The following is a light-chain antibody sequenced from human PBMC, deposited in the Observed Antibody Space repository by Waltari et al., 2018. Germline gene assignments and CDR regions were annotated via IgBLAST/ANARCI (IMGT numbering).Light chain of an antibody. J-gene: IGKJ2*01. CDR1: QSLVFSNGNNY. CDR3: MQALQAPYT. CDR2: ETS. Sequence: EIVVTQSPLSLPVTPGEPPSISCRSSQSLVFSNGNNYLDWYLQKPGQSPQLLIYETSNRASGVPDRFSGSGSGTDFTLKISRVETEDVGIYYCMQALQAPYTFGQGTKLEIK. V-gene: IGKV2-28*01.